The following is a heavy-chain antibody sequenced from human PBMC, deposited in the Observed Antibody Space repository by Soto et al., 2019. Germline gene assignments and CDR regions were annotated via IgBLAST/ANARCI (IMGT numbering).Heavy chain of an antibody. CDR1: GYIFTVYG. J-gene: IGHJ4*02. D-gene: IGHD3-22*01. CDR3: ARVAYYSDSVGNHNDY. V-gene: IGHV1-18*01. CDR2: VTVYNGNT. Sequence: GASVKVSCKASGYIFTVYGISWVRQAPGQGLEWMGWVTVYNGNTNYAQKLQGRVTMTTDTSTSTAYMELRSLRSDDTAVYYCARVAYYSDSVGNHNDYWVQRTLVTVSS.